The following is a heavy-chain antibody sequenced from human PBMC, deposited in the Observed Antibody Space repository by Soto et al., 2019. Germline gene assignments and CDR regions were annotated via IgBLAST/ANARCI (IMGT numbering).Heavy chain of an antibody. Sequence: PGGSLRLSCAASGFTFSSYAMSWVRQAPGKGLEGVSAISGSGGSTYYADSVKGRFTISRDNSKNTLYLQMNSLRAGDTAVYFLARGLKIRHGSFDLWGPGTMVTVSS. CDR3: ARGLKIRHGSFDL. J-gene: IGHJ3*01. CDR2: ISGSGGST. CDR1: GFTFSSYA. V-gene: IGHV3-23*01. D-gene: IGHD3-10*01.